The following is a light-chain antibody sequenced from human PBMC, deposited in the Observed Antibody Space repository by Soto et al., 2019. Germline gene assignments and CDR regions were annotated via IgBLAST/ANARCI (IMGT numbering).Light chain of an antibody. CDR3: SSYAGSNNYV. Sequence: QSALTQPPSASGSPGQSVPISCTGTSSDVGDYNYVSWYQHHPGKAPKHMIYEVSKRPSGVPDRFSGSKSGNTASLTVSGLQAEDEADYYCSSYAGSNNYVFGTGTKLTVL. V-gene: IGLV2-8*01. CDR1: SSDVGDYNY. J-gene: IGLJ1*01. CDR2: EVS.